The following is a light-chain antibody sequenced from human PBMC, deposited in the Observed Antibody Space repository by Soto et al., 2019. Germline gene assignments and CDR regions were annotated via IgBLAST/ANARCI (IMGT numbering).Light chain of an antibody. CDR2: RPS. CDR3: QQYGTSPFT. CDR1: QSVSSNY. V-gene: IGKV3-20*01. J-gene: IGKJ3*01. Sequence: EIVLTQSPGTLSLSPGDRATLSCRASQSVSSNYLAWYQQKSGQAPRLLIYRPSSRATGIPDRISGSGSGTDFTLSISRLEPEDFAVYYCQQYGTSPFTFGPGTKVDI.